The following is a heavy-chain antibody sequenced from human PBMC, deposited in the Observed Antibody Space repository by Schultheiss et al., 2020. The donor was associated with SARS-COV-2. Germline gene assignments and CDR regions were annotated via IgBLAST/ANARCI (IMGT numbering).Heavy chain of an antibody. CDR2: IYYSGST. Sequence: SETLSLTCSVSGGFISSYHWSWIRQPPGKGLEWIGYIYYSGSTYYNPSLKSRVTISVDTSKNQFSLKLSSVTAADTAVYYCARSLRGYSDYYYYYMDVWGKGTTVTVSS. D-gene: IGHD5-12*01. V-gene: IGHV4-59*08. J-gene: IGHJ6*03. CDR1: GGFISSYH. CDR3: ARSLRGYSDYYYYYMDV.